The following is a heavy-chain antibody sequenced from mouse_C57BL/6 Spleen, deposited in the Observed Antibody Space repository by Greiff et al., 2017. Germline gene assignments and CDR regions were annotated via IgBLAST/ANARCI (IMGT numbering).Heavy chain of an antibody. V-gene: IGHV1-81*01. CDR3: ARCLTTVVAQGY. J-gene: IGHJ2*01. Sequence: QVQLQQSGAELARPGASVKLSCKASGYTFTSSGISWVKQRTGQGLEWIGEIYPRSGNTYYNEKFKGKATLTADKSSSTAYMELRSLTSEDSAVYFCARCLTTVVAQGYWGQGTTLTVSS. D-gene: IGHD1-1*01. CDR1: GYTFTSSG. CDR2: IYPRSGNT.